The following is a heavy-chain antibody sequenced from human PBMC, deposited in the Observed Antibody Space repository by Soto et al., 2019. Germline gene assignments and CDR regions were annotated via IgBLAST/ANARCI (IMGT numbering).Heavy chain of an antibody. CDR3: AREMVVVTATNWFDP. J-gene: IGHJ5*02. D-gene: IGHD2-21*02. Sequence: QVQLQESGPGLVKPSQTLSLTCTVSGGSISSGDYYWSWIRQPPGKGLEWIGYIYYSGSTYYNPSLKSRVTISVDTSKNQFSLKLSSVTAADTAVSYCAREMVVVTATNWFDPWGQGTLVTVSS. V-gene: IGHV4-30-4*01. CDR1: GGSISSGDYY. CDR2: IYYSGST.